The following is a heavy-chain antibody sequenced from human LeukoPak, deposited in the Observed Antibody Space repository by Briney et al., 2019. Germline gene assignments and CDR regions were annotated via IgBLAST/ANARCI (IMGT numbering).Heavy chain of an antibody. CDR1: GGSISSGGYY. CDR2: IYYSGST. Sequence: SQTLSLTCTVSGGSISSGGYYWSWIRQHPGKGLEWIEYIYYSGSTYYNPSLKSRVTISVDTSKNQFYPNLSSVTAADAAVYYCARAAEGWYFDLWGRGTLVTVSS. CDR3: ARAAEGWYFDL. J-gene: IGHJ2*01. V-gene: IGHV4-31*03.